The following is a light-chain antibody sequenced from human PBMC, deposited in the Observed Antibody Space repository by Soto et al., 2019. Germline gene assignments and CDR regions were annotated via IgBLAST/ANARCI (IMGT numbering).Light chain of an antibody. CDR2: KAS. CDR1: QSIRSW. V-gene: IGKV1-5*03. J-gene: IGKJ4*01. CDR3: QQYNSYSAVT. Sequence: DIQMTQSPSTLSASVGDRVTITCRASQSIRSWLAWYQQKPGKAPKLLIYKASSLQSGVPSRFNGSGSGTEFTLTISSLQPDDFATYYCQQYNSYSAVTFGGGTKVDIK.